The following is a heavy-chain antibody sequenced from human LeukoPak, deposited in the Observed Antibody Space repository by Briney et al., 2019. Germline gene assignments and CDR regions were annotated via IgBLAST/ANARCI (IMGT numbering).Heavy chain of an antibody. Sequence: PGGSLRLSCSASGFTFSSYAMHWVRQAPGKGLVWVSHINSDGSITSYADSVKGRFTISRDNAKNTLYLQMNSLRAEDTAVYYCARDAVDTANAVWGQGTTVTVSS. D-gene: IGHD5-18*01. CDR3: ARDAVDTANAV. J-gene: IGHJ6*02. CDR1: GFTFSSYA. V-gene: IGHV3-74*01. CDR2: INSDGSIT.